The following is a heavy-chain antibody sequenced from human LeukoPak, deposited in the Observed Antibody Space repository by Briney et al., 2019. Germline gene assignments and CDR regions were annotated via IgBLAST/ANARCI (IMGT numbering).Heavy chain of an antibody. D-gene: IGHD2-2*01. CDR3: ARALRYCSGTSCYRRFDY. CDR1: GFTFSSYW. CDR2: IKQDGSEK. J-gene: IGHJ4*02. Sequence: PGGSLRLSCAASGFTFSSYWMSWARQAPGKGLEWVANIKQDGSEKYYVDSVKGRFTISRDNAENSLYLQMNSLRAEDTAVYYCARALRYCSGTSCYRRFDYWGQGTLLTVSS. V-gene: IGHV3-7*01.